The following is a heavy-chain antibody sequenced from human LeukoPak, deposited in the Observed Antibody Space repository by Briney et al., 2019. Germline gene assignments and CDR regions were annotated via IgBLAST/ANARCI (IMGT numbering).Heavy chain of an antibody. CDR3: ARGRRVVVPAAAPGGYGSGSPFDY. J-gene: IGHJ4*02. V-gene: IGHV4-34*01. CDR1: GGSFSGYY. Sequence: SETLSLTCAVYGGSFSGYYWSWIRQPSGKGLEWIGEINHSGSTNYNPSLKSRVTISVDTSKNQFSLKLSSVTAADTAVYYCARGRRVVVPAAAPGGYGSGSPFDYWGQGTLVTVSS. D-gene: IGHD2-2*01. CDR2: INHSGST.